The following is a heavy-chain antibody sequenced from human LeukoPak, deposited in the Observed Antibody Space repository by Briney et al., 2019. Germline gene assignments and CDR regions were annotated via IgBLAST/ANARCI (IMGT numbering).Heavy chain of an antibody. J-gene: IGHJ4*02. CDR1: GYTFTSYG. CDR2: ISAYNGNT. CDR3: ARERVHLNYFDY. Sequence: ASVKVSCKASGYTFTSYGISWVRQAPGQGLEWMGWISAYNGNTNYVQKLQGRLTMTTDTYTRTAYIALKGLTADPTHVYYFARERVHLNYFDYWGQGTLVTVSS. V-gene: IGHV1-18*01.